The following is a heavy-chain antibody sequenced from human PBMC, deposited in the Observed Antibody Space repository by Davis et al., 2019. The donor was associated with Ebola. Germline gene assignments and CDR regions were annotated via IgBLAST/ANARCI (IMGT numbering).Heavy chain of an antibody. CDR1: GASITNGDYY. D-gene: IGHD2-21*01. Sequence: PAESLRLSCSVSGASITNGDYYWTWIRQPPGKGLEWIGQVYYNGTTSYNPSLKGRIAISLDTSKNQFSLRLNSLTATDTAVYYCARLWISYAYFDNWGQGTLVPVSS. V-gene: IGHV4-30-4*08. CDR2: VYYNGTT. J-gene: IGHJ4*02. CDR3: ARLWISYAYFDN.